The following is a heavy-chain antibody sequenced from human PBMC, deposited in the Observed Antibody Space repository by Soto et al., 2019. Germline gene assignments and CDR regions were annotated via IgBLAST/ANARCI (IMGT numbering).Heavy chain of an antibody. J-gene: IGHJ4*02. Sequence: GESLKISCNCSGYTFSNFWIGWVRQLPGKGLEWMGIIYPGDHETRYSPSFHGKVTISADKSINTAYLQWNSLEASDTAFYFCARSPRSSPYFDYWGQGALVTVSS. D-gene: IGHD6-13*01. CDR1: GYTFSNFW. CDR2: IYPGDHET. CDR3: ARSPRSSPYFDY. V-gene: IGHV5-51*01.